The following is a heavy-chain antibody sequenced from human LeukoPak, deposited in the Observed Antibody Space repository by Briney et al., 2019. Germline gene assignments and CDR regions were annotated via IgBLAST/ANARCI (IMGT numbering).Heavy chain of an antibody. D-gene: IGHD3-10*01. CDR1: GGSISSGGYY. CDR2: IYYSGST. CDR3: ARDKAGTMVRGVINGMDV. J-gene: IGHJ6*02. V-gene: IGHV4-31*03. Sequence: SQTLSLTCTVSGGSISSGGYYWSWIRQHPGKGLEWIGYIYYSGSTYYNPSLKSRVTMSVDTSKSQFSLRLRSVTAADTAVYYCARDKAGTMVRGVINGMDVWGQGTTVTVSS.